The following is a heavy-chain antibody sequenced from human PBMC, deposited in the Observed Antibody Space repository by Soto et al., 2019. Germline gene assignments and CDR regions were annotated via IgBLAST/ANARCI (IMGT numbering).Heavy chain of an antibody. D-gene: IGHD6-13*01. CDR3: ASHGVFHCMDV. V-gene: IGHV1-69*02. Sequence: AVKVSCKASGGTFSSYTISWVRQAPGQGLEWMGRIIPILGIANYAQKFQGRVTITADKSTSTAYLQWSSLKASDTAMYYCASHGVFHCMDVWG. J-gene: IGHJ6*02. CDR2: IIPILGIA. CDR1: GGTFSSYT.